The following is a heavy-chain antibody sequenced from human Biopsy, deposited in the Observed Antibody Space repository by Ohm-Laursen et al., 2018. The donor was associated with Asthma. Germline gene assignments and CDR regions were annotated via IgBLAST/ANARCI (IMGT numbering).Heavy chain of an antibody. CDR2: ISSGSDYI. V-gene: IGHV3-21*01. Sequence: SLRLSCTASGFNFSYYSMIWVRRAPGTGLEWVAAISSGSDYIFYADSVKGRFTISRDNAKNSLYLQMNSLRAEDTAVYYCTRTFHFWSPYHAEHYQLWGQGTLVTVSS. CDR3: TRTFHFWSPYHAEHYQL. CDR1: GFNFSYYS. J-gene: IGHJ1*01. D-gene: IGHD3-3*01.